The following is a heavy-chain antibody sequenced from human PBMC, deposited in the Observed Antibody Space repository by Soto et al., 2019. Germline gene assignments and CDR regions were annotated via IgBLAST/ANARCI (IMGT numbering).Heavy chain of an antibody. CDR2: IIPIFGTA. J-gene: IGHJ5*02. D-gene: IGHD3-3*01. CDR1: GGTFSSYA. Sequence: SVKVSCKASGGTFSSYAISWVRQAPGQGLEWMGGIIPIFGTANYAQKFQGRVTITADKSTSTAYMELSSLRSEDTAVYYCARGPEYTIFGVVTPSNWLDPWGQGTLVTVYS. V-gene: IGHV1-69*06. CDR3: ARGPEYTIFGVVTPSNWLDP.